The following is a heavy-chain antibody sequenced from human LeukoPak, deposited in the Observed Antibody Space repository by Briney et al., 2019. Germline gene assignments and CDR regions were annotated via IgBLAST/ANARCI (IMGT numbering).Heavy chain of an antibody. CDR3: ARRRSSGYYEDFDY. Sequence: GGSLRLSCAASGFTFSSYWMSWVRQAPGKGLEWVANIKQDGSEKYYVDSVKGRFTISRDNAKNSLYLQMNSLRAEDTAVYYCARRRSSGYYEDFDYWGQGTLVTVSS. J-gene: IGHJ4*02. CDR2: IKQDGSEK. D-gene: IGHD3-22*01. V-gene: IGHV3-7*01. CDR1: GFTFSSYW.